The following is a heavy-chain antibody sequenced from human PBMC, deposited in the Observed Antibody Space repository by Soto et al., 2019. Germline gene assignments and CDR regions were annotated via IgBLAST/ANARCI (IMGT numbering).Heavy chain of an antibody. D-gene: IGHD2-2*01. V-gene: IGHV3-30*18. CDR3: AKDHIVAAAPDY. J-gene: IGHJ4*02. Sequence: QVQLVESGGGVVQPGRSLRLSCAASGFTIETYGMHWVRQAPGKGLEWMAVISYDGSNKYYADSVKGRFTISRDNSKNTLYMQMNSLRAEDTAIYYCAKDHIVAAAPDYWGQGTLVTVSS. CDR1: GFTIETYG. CDR2: ISYDGSNK.